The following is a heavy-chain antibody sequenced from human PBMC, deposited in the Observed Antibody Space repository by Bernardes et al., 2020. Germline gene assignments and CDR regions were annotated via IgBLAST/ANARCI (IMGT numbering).Heavy chain of an antibody. CDR1: GFTFDDYA. CDR2: ISWNSGSI. Sequence: SLRLSCAASGFTFDDYAMHWVRQAPGKGLEWVSGISWNSGSIGYADSVKGRFTISRDNAKNSLYLQMNSLRAEDTALYYCAKEGGDSAGYWGQGTLVTVSS. V-gene: IGHV3-9*01. CDR3: AKEGGDSAGY. J-gene: IGHJ4*02. D-gene: IGHD2-21*01.